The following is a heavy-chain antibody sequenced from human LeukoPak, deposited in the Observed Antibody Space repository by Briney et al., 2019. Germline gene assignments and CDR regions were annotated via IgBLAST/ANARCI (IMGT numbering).Heavy chain of an antibody. V-gene: IGHV3-21*04. CDR1: GFTFSSYS. J-gene: IGHJ4*02. CDR2: ISSSSSYI. D-gene: IGHD3-22*01. Sequence: PGGSLRLSCAASGFTFSSYSMNWVRQAPGKGLEWVSSISSSSSYIYYADSVKGRFTISRDNAKNSLYLQMNSLRAEDTAVYYCAKDGMIVVVITTYYFDYWGQGTLVTVSS. CDR3: AKDGMIVVVITTYYFDY.